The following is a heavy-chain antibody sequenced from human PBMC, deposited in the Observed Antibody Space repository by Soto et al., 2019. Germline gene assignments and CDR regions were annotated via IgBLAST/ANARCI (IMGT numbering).Heavy chain of an antibody. D-gene: IGHD6-13*01. CDR3: ARPLGAAAGNDYFDY. J-gene: IGHJ4*02. Sequence: PVGSLRLSCAASGFTFSSYAMHWVRQAPGKGLEWVAVISYDGSNKYYADSVKGRFTISRDNSKNTLYLQMNSLRAEDTAVYYCARPLGAAAGNDYFDYWGQGTLVTVSS. V-gene: IGHV3-30-3*01. CDR1: GFTFSSYA. CDR2: ISYDGSNK.